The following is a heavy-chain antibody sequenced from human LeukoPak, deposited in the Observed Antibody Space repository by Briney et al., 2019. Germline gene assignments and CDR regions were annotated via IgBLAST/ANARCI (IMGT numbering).Heavy chain of an antibody. D-gene: IGHD2-15*01. J-gene: IGHJ4*02. CDR3: ARSRGSCYSCGDY. V-gene: IGHV1-69*01. Sequence: SVKVSCKASGGTFSRYAINWVRQAPGQGLEWMGGIIPIFGTANYAQKFQGRVTVTADESTSTAYMELSSLRSEDTAVYYCARSRGSCYSCGDYWGQGTLVTVSS. CDR2: IIPIFGTA. CDR1: GGTFSRYA.